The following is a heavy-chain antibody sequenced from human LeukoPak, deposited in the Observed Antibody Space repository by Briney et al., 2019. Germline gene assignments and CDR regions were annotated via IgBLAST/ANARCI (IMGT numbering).Heavy chain of an antibody. J-gene: IGHJ4*02. D-gene: IGHD3-22*01. V-gene: IGHV3-23*01. CDR1: GFTFSSYA. CDR2: ISGSGDST. CDR3: AKGSRWDYYDSSGYSYFDY. Sequence: GGSLRLSCAASGFTFSSYAMSWVRQAPGKGLEWVSAISGSGDSTYYADSVKGRFTISRDNSKNTLYLQMNSLRAEDTAVYYCAKGSRWDYYDSSGYSYFDYWGQGTLVTVSS.